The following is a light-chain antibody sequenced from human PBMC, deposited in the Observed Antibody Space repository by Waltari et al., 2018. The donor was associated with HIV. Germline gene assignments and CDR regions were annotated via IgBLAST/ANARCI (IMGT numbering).Light chain of an antibody. Sequence: QSALTQPASVSGSPGQSITIPFPRTSSELGGYNYVPLYQQHPGKAPKPMIYEVSNRPSGVSNRFSGSKSGNTASLTISGLQAEDEADYYCSSYTSSSTLNVFGTGTKVTVL. CDR3: SSYTSSSTLNV. CDR1: SSELGGYNY. CDR2: EVS. J-gene: IGLJ1*01. V-gene: IGLV2-14*01.